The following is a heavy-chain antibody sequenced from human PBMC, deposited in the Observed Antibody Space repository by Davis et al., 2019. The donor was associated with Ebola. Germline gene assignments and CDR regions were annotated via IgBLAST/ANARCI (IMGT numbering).Heavy chain of an antibody. CDR2: IDHSGTT. Sequence: SETLSLTCAVSGVSLSTNNWWSWVRQSPGRGLEWIGEIDHSGTTNYIPSLKSRVTMSVDKSKNQFSLELTSVTAADTAIYYCARNLFSGHYDSSGRGVNYFDPWGQGTLVTVSS. CDR3: ARNLFSGHYDSSGRGVNYFDP. CDR1: GVSLSTNNW. V-gene: IGHV4-4*02. D-gene: IGHD3-22*01. J-gene: IGHJ5*02.